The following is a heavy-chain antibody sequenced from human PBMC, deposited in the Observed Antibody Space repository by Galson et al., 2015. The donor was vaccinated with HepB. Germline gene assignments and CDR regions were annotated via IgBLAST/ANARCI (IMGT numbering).Heavy chain of an antibody. D-gene: IGHD6-19*01. Sequence: SLRLSCAASGFPFSYYAMTWVRQAPGKGLEWVSAITPSGDNTYSADSLKGRLSISRDNSKNTVFLQMNSLRADDTAIYFCAKVFPEKTDGWYRQALYYFDSWGHGTWVTVSS. J-gene: IGHJ4*01. CDR3: AKVFPEKTDGWYRQALYYFDS. CDR1: GFPFSYYA. CDR2: ITPSGDNT. V-gene: IGHV3-23*01.